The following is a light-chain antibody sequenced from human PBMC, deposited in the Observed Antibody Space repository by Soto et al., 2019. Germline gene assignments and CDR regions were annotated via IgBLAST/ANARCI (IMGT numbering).Light chain of an antibody. CDR1: QSVSSSY. V-gene: IGKV3-20*01. Sequence: EIVLTQSPGTLSLSPGERATLSCRASQSVSSSYLAWYQQKPGQAPRLLIYGTSSRATAIPDRFSGSGSGTDFTLTISRLAPEDFAVYYCPQYGSSSWTFGQGTKVEIK. CDR3: PQYGSSSWT. CDR2: GTS. J-gene: IGKJ1*01.